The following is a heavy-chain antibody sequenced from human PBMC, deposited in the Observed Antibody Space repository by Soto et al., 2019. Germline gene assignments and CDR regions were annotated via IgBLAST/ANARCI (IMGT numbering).Heavy chain of an antibody. CDR1: GFTFSSYG. Sequence: GGSLRLSCAASGFTFSSYGMHWVRQAPGKGLEWVAVIWYDGSNKYYADSVKGRFTISRDNSKNTLYLQMNSLRAEDTAVYYCARGSYDILTGYLGRFDPWGQGTLVTVSS. CDR2: IWYDGSNK. CDR3: ARGSYDILTGYLGRFDP. J-gene: IGHJ5*02. V-gene: IGHV3-33*01. D-gene: IGHD3-9*01.